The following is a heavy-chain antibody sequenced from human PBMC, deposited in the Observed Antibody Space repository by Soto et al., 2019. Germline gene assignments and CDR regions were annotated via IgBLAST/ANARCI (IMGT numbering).Heavy chain of an antibody. J-gene: IGHJ6*02. CDR2: IYYSGST. CDR1: GGSISSSSYY. CDR3: ATRGEQSYYYDSSGYYYYYYYGMDV. V-gene: IGHV4-39*01. D-gene: IGHD3-22*01. Sequence: QLQLQESGPGLVKPSETLSLTCTVSGGSISSSSYYWGWIRQPPGKGLEWIGSIYYSGSTYYNPSLQSRVTISVDTSKNQFSLKLSSVTAEDTAVYYCATRGEQSYYYDSSGYYYYYYYGMDVWGQGTTVTVSS.